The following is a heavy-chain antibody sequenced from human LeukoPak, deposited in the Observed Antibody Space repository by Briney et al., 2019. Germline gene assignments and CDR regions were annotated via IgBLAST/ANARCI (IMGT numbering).Heavy chain of an antibody. CDR3: ARGIAAAAPFDY. V-gene: IGHV1-69*04. CDR1: GGTFSSYA. CDR2: IIPILGIA. J-gene: IGHJ4*02. Sequence: ASVKVSCKASGGTFSSYAISWVRQAPGQGLEWMGRIIPILGIANYAQKFQGRVTITADESTSTAYMELSSLRSEDTAVYYCARGIAAAAPFDYWGQGTLVTVSS. D-gene: IGHD6-13*01.